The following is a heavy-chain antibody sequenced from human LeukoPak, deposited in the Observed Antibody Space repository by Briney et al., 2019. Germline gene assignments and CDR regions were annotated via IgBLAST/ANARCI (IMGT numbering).Heavy chain of an antibody. Sequence: PGGPLRLSCAASGFTFSDYSMNWVRQAPGKGLEWVSSISSSSTSIYFADSVRGRFTISRDNAENSVYLQMNGLRAEDTAIYYCARESLPSYDFWSGYPDPLGYWGQGTLVTVSS. J-gene: IGHJ4*02. CDR3: ARESLPSYDFWSGYPDPLGY. V-gene: IGHV3-21*06. CDR2: ISSSSTSI. CDR1: GFTFSDYS. D-gene: IGHD3-3*01.